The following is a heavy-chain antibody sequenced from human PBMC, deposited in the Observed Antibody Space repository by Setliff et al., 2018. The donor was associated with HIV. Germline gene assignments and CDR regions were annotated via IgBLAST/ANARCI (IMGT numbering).Heavy chain of an antibody. CDR3: ARGRDYTGSWFRPFYLDF. CDR2: INHSGST. V-gene: IGHV4-34*01. J-gene: IGHJ4*01. Sequence: SETLSLTCAVYGGSFSAYHWSWIRQTPGKGLEGLGEINHSGSTAYNLALESRVSMSIDTSKNQFSLKLTSVTAADTAIYYCARGRDYTGSWFRPFYLDFWGHGNLVTVPQ. CDR1: GGSFSAYH. D-gene: IGHD3-3*01.